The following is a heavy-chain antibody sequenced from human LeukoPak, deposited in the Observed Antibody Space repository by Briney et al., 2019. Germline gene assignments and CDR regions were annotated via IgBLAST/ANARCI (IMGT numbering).Heavy chain of an antibody. CDR1: GYTFTSYG. CDR3: ARVVVTAIRWDWYFVL. V-gene: IGHV1-18*01. Sequence: ASVKVSCKASGYTFTSYGISWVRQAPGQGLEWMGWISAYNGNTNYAQKLQGRVTMTTDTSTSTAYMELRSLRSDDTAVYYCARVVVTAIRWDWYFVLWGRGTLVTVSS. D-gene: IGHD2-21*02. J-gene: IGHJ2*01. CDR2: ISAYNGNT.